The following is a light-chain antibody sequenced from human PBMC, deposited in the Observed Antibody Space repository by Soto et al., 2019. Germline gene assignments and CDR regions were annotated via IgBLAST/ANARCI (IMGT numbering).Light chain of an antibody. Sequence: QSALTQPASVSGSPGQSITISCTGTSGDVGGYTYVSWYQQHPGKAPKLIIYDVSNRPSGVSNRFSGSKSGNTASLTISGLQAEDEADYYCRSYTSSSTLVFGGGTKLTVL. CDR3: RSYTSSSTLV. CDR1: SGDVGGYTY. V-gene: IGLV2-14*03. J-gene: IGLJ2*01. CDR2: DVS.